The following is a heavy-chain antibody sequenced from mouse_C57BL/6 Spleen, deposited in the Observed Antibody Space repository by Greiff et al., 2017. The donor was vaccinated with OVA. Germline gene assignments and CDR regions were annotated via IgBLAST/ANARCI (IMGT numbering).Heavy chain of an antibody. J-gene: IGHJ4*01. D-gene: IGHD2-1*01. Sequence: EVKVEESGPGLVKPSQSLSLTCSVTGYSITSGYYWNWIRQFPGNKLEWMGYISYDGSNNYNPSLKNRISITRDTSKNQFFLKLNSVTTEDTATYYCARDGYYGNYGAMDYWGQGTSVTVSS. CDR1: GYSITSGYY. CDR3: ARDGYYGNYGAMDY. CDR2: ISYDGSN. V-gene: IGHV3-6*01.